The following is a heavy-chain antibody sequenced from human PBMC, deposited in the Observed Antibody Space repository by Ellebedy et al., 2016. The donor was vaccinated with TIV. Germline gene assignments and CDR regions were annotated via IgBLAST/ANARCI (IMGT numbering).Heavy chain of an antibody. CDR2: IYSGGDGGDT. D-gene: IGHD3-9*01. Sequence: PGGSLRLSCAASGFTVSSNYMNWVRQAPGKGLEWVSVIYSGGDGGDTYYADSVKGRFTISRDNSKNTLYLQMNSLRAEDTAVYYCATDRGYFTFDYWGQGSLITVSS. CDR3: ATDRGYFTFDY. J-gene: IGHJ4*02. V-gene: IGHV3-53*01. CDR1: GFTVSSNY.